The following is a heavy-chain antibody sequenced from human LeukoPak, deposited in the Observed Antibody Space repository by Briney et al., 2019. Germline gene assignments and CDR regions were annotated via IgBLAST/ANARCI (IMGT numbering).Heavy chain of an antibody. CDR3: ARGEDSSRLAGY. Sequence: GASVKVSCKASGYTFTSYGISWVRQAPGQGLEWMGWMNPNSGNTGYAQKFQGRVTMTRNTSISTAYMELSSLRSEDTAVYYCARGEDSSRLAGYWGQGTLVTVSS. CDR1: GYTFTSYG. D-gene: IGHD6-6*01. V-gene: IGHV1-8*02. J-gene: IGHJ4*02. CDR2: MNPNSGNT.